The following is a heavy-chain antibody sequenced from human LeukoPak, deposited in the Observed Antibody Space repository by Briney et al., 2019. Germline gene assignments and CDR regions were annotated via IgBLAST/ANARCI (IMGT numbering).Heavy chain of an antibody. CDR3: ARVNWNDGDYFDY. CDR1: GFSFSDYY. J-gene: IGHJ4*02. D-gene: IGHD1-1*01. CDR2: IRNKLNSYTT. Sequence: GSLRLSCAGSGFSFSDYYMDWVRQAPGKGLQWVGRIRNKLNSYTTKYAASVQGRFTISRDDLKNSLYLQMNSLKTEDTAVYYCARVNWNDGDYFDYWGQGTLVTVSS. V-gene: IGHV3-72*01.